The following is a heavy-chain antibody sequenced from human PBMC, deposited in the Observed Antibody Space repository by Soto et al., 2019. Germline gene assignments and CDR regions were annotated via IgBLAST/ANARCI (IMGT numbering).Heavy chain of an antibody. Sequence: QVQLQESGPGLVRPSQTLSLTCTVSGGSISTGGYYGSGIRQHPGRGLEWIGYIYHSGMTFSNPSLQSRVAISIDTSKNKCSLKLSSVTAADTAVYYCATVRWELHDAFDIWGQGTMVSVSS. J-gene: IGHJ3*02. D-gene: IGHD1-26*01. V-gene: IGHV4-31*03. CDR1: GGSISTGGYY. CDR3: ATVRWELHDAFDI. CDR2: IYHSGMT.